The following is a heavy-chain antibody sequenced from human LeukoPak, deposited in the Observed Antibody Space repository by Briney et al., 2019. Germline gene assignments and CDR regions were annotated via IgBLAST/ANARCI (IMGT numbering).Heavy chain of an antibody. CDR1: GYTFTSYY. J-gene: IGHJ1*01. V-gene: IGHV1-69*13. CDR2: IIPIFGTA. D-gene: IGHD3-3*01. CDR3: ARMGMNDFWSGYYALDFQH. Sequence: ASVKVSCKASGYTFTSYYMHWVRQAPGQGLEWMGGIIPIFGTANYAQKFQGRVTITADESTSTAYMELSSLRSEDTAVYYCARMGMNDFWSGYYALDFQHWGQGTLVTVSS.